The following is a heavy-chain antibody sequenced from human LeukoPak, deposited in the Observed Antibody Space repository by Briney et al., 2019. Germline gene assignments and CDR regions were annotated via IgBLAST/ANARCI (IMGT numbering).Heavy chain of an antibody. V-gene: IGHV1-8*03. J-gene: IGHJ5*02. CDR1: GYTFTSYY. D-gene: IGHD5-12*01. Sequence: ASVKVSCKASGYTFTSYYMHWVRQATGQGLQWMGWMNPNSGHTGYAQKFQGRVTITRNTSITTAYMELSSLRSEDTAVYYCARGRASAGGYGGYDWGVWFDPWGQGTLVTVSS. CDR3: ARGRASAGGYGGYDWGVWFDP. CDR2: MNPNSGHT.